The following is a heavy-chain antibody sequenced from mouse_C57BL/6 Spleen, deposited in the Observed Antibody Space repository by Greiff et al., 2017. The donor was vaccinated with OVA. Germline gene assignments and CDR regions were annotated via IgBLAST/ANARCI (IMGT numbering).Heavy chain of an antibody. CDR2: ISPENGDT. CDR1: GFNIKDDY. Sequence: EVQLQQSGAELVRPGPSVKFSCTASGFNIKDDYMHWVQQRPGQGLEWIGWISPENGDTAYASKFPGKATLTADTASNTAYLQLSSLTSEDTAVYYCTTGSGLAYWGQGTLVTVSA. J-gene: IGHJ3*01. V-gene: IGHV14-4*01. CDR3: TTGSGLAY.